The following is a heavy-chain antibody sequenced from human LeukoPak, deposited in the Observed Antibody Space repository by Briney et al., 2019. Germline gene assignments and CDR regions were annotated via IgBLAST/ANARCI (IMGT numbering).Heavy chain of an antibody. CDR1: GGSISSTSWY. D-gene: IGHD3-22*01. Sequence: SETLSLTCTVSGGSISSTSWYWGWIRQPPGKGLEWIVSIYYSGSTNYNPSLKSRVTMSVDTSKNQFSLKLSSVTAADTAVYYCARPDYDSSGSYYDNWFDPWGQGTLVTVSS. CDR2: IYYSGST. J-gene: IGHJ5*02. CDR3: ARPDYDSSGSYYDNWFDP. V-gene: IGHV4-39*01.